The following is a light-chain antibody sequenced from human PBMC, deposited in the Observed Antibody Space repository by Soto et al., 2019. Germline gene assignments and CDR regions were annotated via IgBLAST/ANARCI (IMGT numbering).Light chain of an antibody. Sequence: EIVLTQSPGTLSLSPGDRATLSCRVSQSVSSSYLAWYQQKPGQAPRLLIYGASSRATGIPDRFSGSGSGTDFTLTISRLEPEDFAVYYCQQYGSSPPITFGQGTRLEIK. J-gene: IGKJ5*01. CDR3: QQYGSSPPIT. V-gene: IGKV3-20*01. CDR1: QSVSSSY. CDR2: GAS.